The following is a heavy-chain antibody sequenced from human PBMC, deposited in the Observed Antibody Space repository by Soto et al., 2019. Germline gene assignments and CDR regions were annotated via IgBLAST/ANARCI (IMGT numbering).Heavy chain of an antibody. D-gene: IGHD4-17*01. J-gene: IGHJ5*02. Sequence: QVHLVQSGVEVKTPGASVKVSCQASGYTFSTSDISCVRQAPGQGLELMGWISTYSGDTNYDQESHGRVTMTTDHTTTAAYLVLIRSRSAGTAVYYCARNHGPPKSENRVDPWGQGTLVT. CDR2: ISTYSGDT. V-gene: IGHV1-18*01. CDR1: GYTFSTSD. CDR3: ARNHGPPKSENRVDP.